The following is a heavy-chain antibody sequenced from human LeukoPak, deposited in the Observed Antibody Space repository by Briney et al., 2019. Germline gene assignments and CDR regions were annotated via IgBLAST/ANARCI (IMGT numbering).Heavy chain of an antibody. J-gene: IGHJ4*02. CDR2: ISGSGGST. D-gene: IGHD6-19*01. V-gene: IGHV3-23*01. Sequence: PGGSLRLSCAASGFTFSSYAMSWVRQAPGKGLEWVSGISGSGGSTYYADSVKGRFTISRDNSKNTLYLQMNSLRSDDTAVYYXXXXXAVAGDYFDYWGQGTLVTVSS. CDR1: GFTFSSYA. CDR3: XXXXAVAGDYFDY.